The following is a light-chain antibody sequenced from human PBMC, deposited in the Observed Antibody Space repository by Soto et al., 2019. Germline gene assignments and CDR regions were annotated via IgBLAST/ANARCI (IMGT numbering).Light chain of an antibody. CDR2: DDR. CDR1: NIGYKS. Sequence: SYELTQAPSVSVAPGQTARITCGGNNIGYKSVHWYQQKRGQAPVLVVYDDRDRPSGIPERFSGSNSGNTATLTISRVEAGDEADYYCQVWDSSTDLVVFGGGTKLTVL. J-gene: IGLJ2*01. CDR3: QVWDSSTDLVV. V-gene: IGLV3-21*02.